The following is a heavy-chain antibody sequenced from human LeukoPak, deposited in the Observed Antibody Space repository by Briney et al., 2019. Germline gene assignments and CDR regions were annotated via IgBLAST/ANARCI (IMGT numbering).Heavy chain of an antibody. J-gene: IGHJ3*02. CDR3: ARDLKEYSYGLGDAFDI. CDR2: LKQDGSEK. V-gene: IGHV3-7*01. CDR1: GFTFSSYW. Sequence: PGGSLRLSCAAPGFTFSSYWMSWVRQAPGKGLEWVANLKQDGSEKYYVDSVKGRFTISRDNAKNSLYLQMNSLRAEDTAVYYCARDLKEYSYGLGDAFDIWGQGTMVTVSS. D-gene: IGHD5-18*01.